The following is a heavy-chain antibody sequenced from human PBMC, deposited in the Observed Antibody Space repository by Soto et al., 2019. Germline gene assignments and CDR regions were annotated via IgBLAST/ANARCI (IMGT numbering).Heavy chain of an antibody. J-gene: IGHJ6*02. CDR2: IIPIFGTA. V-gene: IGHV1-69*13. CDR3: ARKISSWPARYGMDV. Sequence: ASGKVSCKASGGTFSSYAISWVRQAPGQGLEWMGGIIPIFGTANYAQKFQGRVTITADESTSTAYMELSSLRSEDTAVYYCARKISSWPARYGMDVWGQGTTVTVSS. CDR1: GGTFSSYA. D-gene: IGHD6-13*01.